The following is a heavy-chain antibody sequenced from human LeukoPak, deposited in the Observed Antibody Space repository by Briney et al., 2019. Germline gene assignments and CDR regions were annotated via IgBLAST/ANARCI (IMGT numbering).Heavy chain of an antibody. D-gene: IGHD6-6*01. J-gene: IGHJ5*02. CDR2: IYTSGST. V-gene: IGHV4-61*02. CDR1: GGSITSGSYY. Sequence: ASETLSLTCTVSGGSITSGSYYWSWIRLPAGKGLEWIGRIYTSGSTNYNPSLKSRVTISVDTSKNQFSLKLSSVTAADTAVYYCTRDLGYSSSSGDWFDPWGQGTLVTVSS. CDR3: TRDLGYSSSSGDWFDP.